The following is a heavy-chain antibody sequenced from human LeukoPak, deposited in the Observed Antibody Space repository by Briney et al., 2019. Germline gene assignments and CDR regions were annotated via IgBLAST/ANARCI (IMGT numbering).Heavy chain of an antibody. J-gene: IGHJ4*02. CDR1: GGSISSDNYY. CDR2: IYYSGTT. V-gene: IGHV4-39*01. Sequence: SETLSLTCTVSGGSISSDNYYWGWIRQPPGKGLEWIGSIYYSGTTYYNPSLKSRVTISVDTSKNQFSLKLSSVTAADTAVYYCARRRSRSPTYYYDSSGYYYFDYWGQGTLVTVSS. CDR3: ARRRSRSPTYYYDSSGYYYFDY. D-gene: IGHD3-22*01.